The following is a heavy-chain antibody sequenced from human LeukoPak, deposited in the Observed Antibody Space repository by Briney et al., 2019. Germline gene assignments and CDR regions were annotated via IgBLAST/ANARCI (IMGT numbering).Heavy chain of an antibody. CDR1: GFTFSSYS. CDR2: ISGSGSYI. D-gene: IGHD4-17*01. CDR3: ARVGGLRSYYFDY. J-gene: IGHJ4*02. Sequence: GGSLRLSCAASGFTFSSYSMNWVRQAPGKGLEWVSAISGSGSYIYYADSVKGRFTISRDNAKNSLFLQMNSLRAEDTAVYYCARVGGLRSYYFDYWGQGTLVTVSS. V-gene: IGHV3-21*04.